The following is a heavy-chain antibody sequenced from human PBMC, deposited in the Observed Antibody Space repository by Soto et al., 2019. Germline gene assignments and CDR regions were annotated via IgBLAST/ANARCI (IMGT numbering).Heavy chain of an antibody. CDR2: IIPIFGTA. D-gene: IGHD4-17*01. CDR3: ARQGPTNYGDYENWFDP. CDR1: GGTFSSYA. V-gene: IGHV1-69*01. J-gene: IGHJ5*02. Sequence: QVQLVQSGAEVKKPGSSVKVSCKASGGTFSSYAISWVRQAPGQGLEWMGGIIPIFGTANYAQKFQGRVTITADESTSTAYMELSSLRSEDTAVYYCARQGPTNYGDYENWFDPWGQGNLVTVSS.